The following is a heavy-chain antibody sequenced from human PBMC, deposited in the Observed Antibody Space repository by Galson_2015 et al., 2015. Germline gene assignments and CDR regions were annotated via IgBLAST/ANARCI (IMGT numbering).Heavy chain of an antibody. V-gene: IGHV1-18*04. D-gene: IGHD5-12*01. CDR2: ISAYNGNT. CDR1: GYTFTSYG. CDR3: ARAAVGGYAPGEAFDI. Sequence: SVKVSCKASGYTFTSYGISWVRQAPGQGLEWMGWISAYNGNTNYAQKLQGRVTMTTDTSTSTAYMELGSLRSDDTAVYYCARAAVGGYAPGEAFDIWGQGTMVTVSS. J-gene: IGHJ3*02.